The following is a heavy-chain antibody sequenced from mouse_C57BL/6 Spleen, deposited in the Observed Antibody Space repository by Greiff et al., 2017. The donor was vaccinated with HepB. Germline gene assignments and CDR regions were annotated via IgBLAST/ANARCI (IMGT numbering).Heavy chain of an antibody. Sequence: VQLQQSGAELVKPGASVKISCKASGYAFSSYWMNWVKQRPGKGLEWIGQIYPGDGDTNYNGKFKGKATLTADKSSSTAYMQLSSLTSEDSAVYFCARDDGYYEAWFAYWGQGTLVTVSA. D-gene: IGHD2-3*01. CDR3: ARDDGYYEAWFAY. J-gene: IGHJ3*01. CDR1: GYAFSSYW. V-gene: IGHV1-80*01. CDR2: IYPGDGDT.